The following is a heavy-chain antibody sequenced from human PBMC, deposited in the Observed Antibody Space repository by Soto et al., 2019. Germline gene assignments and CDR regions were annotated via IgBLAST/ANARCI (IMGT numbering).Heavy chain of an antibody. CDR1: GFTFSSYA. CDR3: AKDRRYIGFGELLFASLPFDY. J-gene: IGHJ4*02. Sequence: EVQLLESGGGLVQPGGSLRLSCAASGFTFSSYAMSWVRQAPGKGLEWVSAISGSGGSTYYADSVKGRFTISRDNSKNTLYLQMNSLRAEDTAVYYCAKDRRYIGFGELLFASLPFDYWGQGTLVTVS. V-gene: IGHV3-23*01. D-gene: IGHD3-10*01. CDR2: ISGSGGST.